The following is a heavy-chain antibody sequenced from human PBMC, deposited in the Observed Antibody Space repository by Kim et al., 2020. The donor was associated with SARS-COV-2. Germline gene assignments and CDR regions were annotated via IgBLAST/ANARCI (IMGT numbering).Heavy chain of an antibody. Sequence: GGSLRLSCAASGFTFSSYGMHWVRQAPGKGLEWVAAIWYDGSNKYYADSVKGRFTISRDNSKNTLYLQMNSLRAEDTAVYYCAKVPGSSWYYFDYWGQGTLVTVSS. CDR3: AKVPGSSWYYFDY. J-gene: IGHJ4*02. CDR2: IWYDGSNK. CDR1: GFTFSSYG. D-gene: IGHD6-13*01. V-gene: IGHV3-33*06.